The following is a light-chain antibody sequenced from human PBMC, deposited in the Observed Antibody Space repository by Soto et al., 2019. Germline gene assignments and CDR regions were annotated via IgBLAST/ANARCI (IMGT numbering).Light chain of an antibody. Sequence: DIVMTQSPDSLAVSLGERATINCKSSQSVLYSSNNKNYLAWYQQKPGQPPKLLIYWASTRESGVPDRFSGSGSGTDFTLTISNLQAGDVAVYYCQQYYSTPRTFGGGTKVEIK. V-gene: IGKV4-1*01. CDR3: QQYYSTPRT. CDR1: QSVLYSSNNKNY. CDR2: WAS. J-gene: IGKJ4*01.